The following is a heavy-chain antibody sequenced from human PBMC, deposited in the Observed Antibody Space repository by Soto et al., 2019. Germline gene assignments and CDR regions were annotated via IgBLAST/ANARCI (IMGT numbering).Heavy chain of an antibody. CDR2: ISGSGGST. J-gene: IGHJ6*03. Sequence: GGSLRLSCAASGFTFSSYAMSWVRQAPGKGLEWVSAISGSGGSTYYADSVKDRFTISRDNSKNTLYLQMNSLSAEDTAVYYCAKVGLEYSGYDYGDYYYYYYMDVWGKGTTVTVSS. D-gene: IGHD5-12*01. V-gene: IGHV3-23*01. CDR1: GFTFSSYA. CDR3: AKVGLEYSGYDYGDYYYYYYMDV.